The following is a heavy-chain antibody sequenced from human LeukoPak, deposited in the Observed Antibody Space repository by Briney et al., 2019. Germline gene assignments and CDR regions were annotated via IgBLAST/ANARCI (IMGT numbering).Heavy chain of an antibody. Sequence: GGSLRLSCAASGFSFSTTWVHWVRQAPGQGLVWVSRIDGDARTIDYADSVKGRFIISRDNAKNTLYLQMNSLRPEDTAVYYCATAGAFYFQNWGQGTLVTVSS. CDR3: ATAGAFYFQN. V-gene: IGHV3-74*01. CDR1: GFSFSTTW. CDR2: IDGDARTI. J-gene: IGHJ4*02. D-gene: IGHD1-1*01.